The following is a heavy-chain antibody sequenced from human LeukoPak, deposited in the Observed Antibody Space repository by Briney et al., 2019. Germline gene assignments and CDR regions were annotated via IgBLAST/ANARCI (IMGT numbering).Heavy chain of an antibody. Sequence: PSETLSLTCAVYGGSFSGYYWSWIRQPPGKGLEWIGEINHSGSTNYNPSLKSRVTISVDTSKNQFSLKLSSVTAADTAVYYCARGGSGSYWRIRGYFQHWGQGTLVTVSS. D-gene: IGHD1-26*01. CDR2: INHSGST. V-gene: IGHV4-34*01. CDR1: GGSFSGYY. CDR3: ARGGSGSYWRIRGYFQH. J-gene: IGHJ1*01.